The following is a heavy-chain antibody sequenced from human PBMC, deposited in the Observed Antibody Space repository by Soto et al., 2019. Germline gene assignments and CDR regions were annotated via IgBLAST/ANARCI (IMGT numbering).Heavy chain of an antibody. CDR3: ARGLPARIYSSSWYNWFDP. Sequence: SETLSLTCAVDGGSVSGYYWTWIRQPPGKGLEWIGEINHSGNTNYNPSLESLVTMSVDTSKNHFSLKVTSVSAADTAVYYCARGLPARIYSSSWYNWFDPWGQGTLVTVSS. CDR1: GGSVSGYY. J-gene: IGHJ5*02. D-gene: IGHD6-13*01. V-gene: IGHV4-34*01. CDR2: INHSGNT.